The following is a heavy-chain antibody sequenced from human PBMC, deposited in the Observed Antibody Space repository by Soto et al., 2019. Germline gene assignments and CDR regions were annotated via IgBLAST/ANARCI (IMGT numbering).Heavy chain of an antibody. Sequence: ASVKVSSKASGYTFTSYYMHWVRQAPGQGLEWMGIINPSGGSTSYAQKFQGRVTMTRDTSTSTVYMELSSLRSEDTAVYYCARSPERGLDQSELDPWGQGTLVTVSS. D-gene: IGHD2-2*01. CDR2: INPSGGST. V-gene: IGHV1-46*01. J-gene: IGHJ5*02. CDR1: GYTFTSYY. CDR3: ARSPERGLDQSELDP.